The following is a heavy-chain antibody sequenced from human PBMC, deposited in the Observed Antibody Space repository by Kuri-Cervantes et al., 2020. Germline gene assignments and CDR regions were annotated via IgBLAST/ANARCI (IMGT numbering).Heavy chain of an antibody. Sequence: SETLSLTCTVSGGSISSGDYYWSWIRQPPGKGLEWIGEINHSGSTNYNPSLKSRVTISVDTSKNQFSLKLSSVTAADTAAYYCARRQRLKSGPYYFDYWGQGTLVTVSS. J-gene: IGHJ4*02. V-gene: IGHV4-39*07. CDR1: GGSISSGDYY. D-gene: IGHD4-11*01. CDR3: ARRQRLKSGPYYFDY. CDR2: INHSGST.